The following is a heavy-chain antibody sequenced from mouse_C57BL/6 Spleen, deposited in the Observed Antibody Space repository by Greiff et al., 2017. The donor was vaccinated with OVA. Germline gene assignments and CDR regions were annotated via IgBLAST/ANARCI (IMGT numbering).Heavy chain of an antibody. CDR2: FYPGSGSI. V-gene: IGHV1-62-2*01. CDR1: GYTFTEYT. J-gene: IGHJ3*01. D-gene: IGHD2-1*01. CDR3: ARHEKKEGYYGNLNAWFAY. Sequence: QVHVKQSGAELVKPGASVKLSCKASGYTFTEYTIHWVKQRSGQGLEWIGWFYPGSGSIKYNEKFKDKATLTADKSSSTVYMELSRLTSEDSAVYFCARHEKKEGYYGNLNAWFAYWGQGTLVTVSA.